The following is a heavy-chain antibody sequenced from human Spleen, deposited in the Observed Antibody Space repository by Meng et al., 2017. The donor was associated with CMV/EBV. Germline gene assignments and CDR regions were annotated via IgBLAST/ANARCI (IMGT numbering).Heavy chain of an antibody. CDR1: GFTFGSYA. V-gene: IGHV3-23*01. Sequence: GGSLRLSCAASGFTFGSYAMSWVRQIPGKELEWVALISSRGGRTFYADSVKGRFTISRDNSKSTLYLQMTDLRAEATGVYYCARAPPTPEGTTFYYYGMDVWGQGTTVTVSS. D-gene: IGHD1/OR15-1a*01. CDR2: ISSRGGRT. J-gene: IGHJ6*02. CDR3: ARAPPTPEGTTFYYYGMDV.